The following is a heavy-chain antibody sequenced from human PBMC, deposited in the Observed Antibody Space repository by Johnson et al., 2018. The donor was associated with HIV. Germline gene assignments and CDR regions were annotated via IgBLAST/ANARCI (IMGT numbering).Heavy chain of an antibody. CDR2: IRYDGNNK. CDR3: TTAGGRDTIFGVANDAFDI. J-gene: IGHJ3*02. Sequence: QVQLVESGGGVVQPGGSLRLSCEVSGFTFRSYGMHWVRQAPGKGLEWVAFIRYDGNNKSYADSVKGRFTISRDNSRSTLYLQMNSLRAGDTAVYYCTTAGGRDTIFGVANDAFDIWGEGTMVTVS. V-gene: IGHV3-30*02. CDR1: GFTFRSYG. D-gene: IGHD3-3*01.